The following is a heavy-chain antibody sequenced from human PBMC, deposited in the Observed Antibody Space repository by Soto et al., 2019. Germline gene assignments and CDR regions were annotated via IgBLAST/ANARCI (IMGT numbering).Heavy chain of an antibody. CDR1: GFTFSSYG. Sequence: QVQLVESGGGVVQPGRSLRLSCAASGFTFSSYGMHWVRQAPGKGLAWVAVIWYDGSNKYYADSVKGRFTISRDNSKNRVYLQMNSLIAEDTAVYDGARGRGWYVDFAFDIWGQGTLVTVSS. D-gene: IGHD6-19*01. CDR2: IWYDGSNK. CDR3: ARGRGWYVDFAFDI. V-gene: IGHV3-33*01. J-gene: IGHJ3*02.